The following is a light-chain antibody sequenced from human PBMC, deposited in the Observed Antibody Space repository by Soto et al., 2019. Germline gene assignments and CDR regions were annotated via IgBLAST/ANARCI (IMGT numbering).Light chain of an antibody. V-gene: IGLV2-18*02. CDR2: ELS. Sequence: QSVLTQTPSVSGSPGQSVTISCTGTSSVVGSYNRVCWYQQPPGTAPKLMLYELSNRHSGVPDRFSGSKSGNTASLTISGLQAEDEGEYYCCSFTSSTQYVFGTGTKVNVL. CDR3: CSFTSSTQYV. CDR1: SSVVGSYNR. J-gene: IGLJ1*01.